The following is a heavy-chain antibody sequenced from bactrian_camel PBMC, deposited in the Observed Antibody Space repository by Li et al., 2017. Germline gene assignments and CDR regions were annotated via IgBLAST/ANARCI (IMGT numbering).Heavy chain of an antibody. V-gene: IGHV3S44*01. Sequence: VQLVESGGGSVQAGGSLRLSCAASGYTYSRVCMGWFRQAPGKEREGVAYIDADGTTTYTASVKGRFTISQGNAKNTLNLQMSSLKPEDTAMYTCAAFCSGGYWSFKYWGQGTQVTVS. D-gene: IGHD2*01. CDR1: GYTYSRVC. CDR3: AAFCSGGYWSFKY. CDR2: YIDADGTT. J-gene: IGHJ4*01.